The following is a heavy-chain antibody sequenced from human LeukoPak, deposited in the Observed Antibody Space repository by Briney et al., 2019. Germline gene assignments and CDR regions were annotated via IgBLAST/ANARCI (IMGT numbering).Heavy chain of an antibody. V-gene: IGHV4-30-4*01. J-gene: IGHJ5*02. Sequence: TLSLTCTVSGGSISSGDYYWSWIRQPPGKGLEWIGYIYYSGSTYYNPSLKSRVTISADTSKNQFSLKLSSVTAADTAVYYCATANAGMVRGLGGWFDPWGQGTLVTVSS. D-gene: IGHD3-10*01. CDR3: ATANAGMVRGLGGWFDP. CDR1: GGSISSGDYY. CDR2: IYYSGST.